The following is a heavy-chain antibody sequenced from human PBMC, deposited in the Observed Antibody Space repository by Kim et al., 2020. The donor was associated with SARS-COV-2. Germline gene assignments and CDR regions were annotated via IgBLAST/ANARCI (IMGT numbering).Heavy chain of an antibody. D-gene: IGHD3-3*02. J-gene: IGHJ5*02. CDR3: ARGIDR. V-gene: IGHV1-2*02. CDR2: INFNSGDT. CDR1: TYIFTDYY. Sequence: ASVNVSCEASTYIFTDYYIHWVRQAPGQGLEWMGWINFNSGDTNYAQNFQGRVTMTRDTSISTAYMELSRLRSDDTAVYYCARGIDRWGQGTLVTVTS.